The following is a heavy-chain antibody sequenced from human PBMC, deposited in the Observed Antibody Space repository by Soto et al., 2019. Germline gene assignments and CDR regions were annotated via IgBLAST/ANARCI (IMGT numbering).Heavy chain of an antibody. CDR3: ATWVDYGGFVGFDF. CDR1: GYSFTDYK. V-gene: IGHV1-2*04. D-gene: IGHD4-17*01. CDR2: VDPNGGGS. J-gene: IGHJ4*02. Sequence: ASVKVSCKTSGYSFTDYKLHWVRQAPGQGLEWMGWVDPNGGGSNSAQKFQGSVTMTWDTSITTAYLDLTRLTTNDTATYFCATWVDYGGFVGFDFWGKGTLSTVSS.